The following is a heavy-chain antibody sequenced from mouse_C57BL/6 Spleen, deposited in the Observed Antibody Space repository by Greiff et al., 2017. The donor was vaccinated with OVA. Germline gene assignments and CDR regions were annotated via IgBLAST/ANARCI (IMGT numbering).Heavy chain of an antibody. CDR2: IDPSDSYT. V-gene: IGHV1-69*01. Sequence: QVQLQQPGAELVMPGASVKLSCKASGYTFTSYWMHWVKQTPGQGLEWIGEIDPSDSYTTYNQKFKGKSTLTVDKSSSTAYMQLSSLTSEDSAVYYCARQAYSNSYAMDYWGQGTSVTVSS. J-gene: IGHJ4*01. CDR1: GYTFTSYW. D-gene: IGHD2-5*01. CDR3: ARQAYSNSYAMDY.